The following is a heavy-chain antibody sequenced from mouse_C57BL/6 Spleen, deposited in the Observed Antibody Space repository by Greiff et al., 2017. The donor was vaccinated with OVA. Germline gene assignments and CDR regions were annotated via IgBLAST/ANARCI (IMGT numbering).Heavy chain of an antibody. Sequence: QVQLQQSGAELARPGASVKLSCKASGYTFTSYGISWVKQRTGQGLEWIGEIYPRSGNTYYNEKFKGKATLTADKSSSTAYMELRSLTSEDSAVYFCARSDGYPHYYAMDYWGQGTSVTVSS. CDR3: ARSDGYPHYYAMDY. D-gene: IGHD2-3*01. CDR1: GYTFTSYG. J-gene: IGHJ4*01. V-gene: IGHV1-81*01. CDR2: IYPRSGNT.